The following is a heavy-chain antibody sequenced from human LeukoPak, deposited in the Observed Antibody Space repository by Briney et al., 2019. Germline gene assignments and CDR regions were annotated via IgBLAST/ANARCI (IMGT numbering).Heavy chain of an antibody. Sequence: GGSLRLSCAASGFTFSSYGMHWVRQAPGKGLEWVAFIRYDGGNKYYADSVKGRFTISRDNSKNTLYLQLNSLRAEDTAVYFCAKFRKPMALLDAFDMWGQGTMVTVSS. CDR2: IRYDGGNK. D-gene: IGHD1-14*01. J-gene: IGHJ3*02. CDR3: AKFRKPMALLDAFDM. CDR1: GFTFSSYG. V-gene: IGHV3-30*02.